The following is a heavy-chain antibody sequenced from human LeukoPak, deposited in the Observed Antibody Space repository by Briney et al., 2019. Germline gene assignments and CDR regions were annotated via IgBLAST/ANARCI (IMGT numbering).Heavy chain of an antibody. CDR1: GFSFSSYW. J-gene: IGHJ6*02. CDR3: ARDDLLLPIYYYYGMDV. D-gene: IGHD2-15*01. CDR2: ISYDGSNK. Sequence: PGGSLRLSCAASGFSFSSYWMSWVRQAPGKGLEWVAVISYDGSNKYYADSVKGRFTISRDNSKNTLYLQMNSLRAEDTAVYYCARDDLLLPIYYYYGMDVWGQGTTVTVSS. V-gene: IGHV3-30-3*01.